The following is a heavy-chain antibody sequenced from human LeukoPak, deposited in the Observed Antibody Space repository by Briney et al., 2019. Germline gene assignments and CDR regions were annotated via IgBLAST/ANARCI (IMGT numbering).Heavy chain of an antibody. CDR1: GGSISSGGYY. V-gene: IGHV4-31*03. D-gene: IGHD2-2*01. J-gene: IGHJ4*02. CDR3: ARAYCSSTSCYPYYFDY. Sequence: PSETLSLTRTVSGGSISSGGYYWSWIRQHPGKGLEWIGYIYYSGSTYYNPSLKSRVTISVDTSKNQFSLKLSSVTAADTAVYYCARAYCSSTSCYPYYFDYWGQGTLVTVSS. CDR2: IYYSGST.